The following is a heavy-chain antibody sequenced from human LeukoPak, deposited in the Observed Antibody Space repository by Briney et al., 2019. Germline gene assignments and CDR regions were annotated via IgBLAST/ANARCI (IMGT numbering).Heavy chain of an antibody. CDR3: ARRGAYGSGTYYNAFDI. J-gene: IGHJ3*02. V-gene: IGHV3-48*02. Sequence: GGSLRLSCAASGFTFSSYNMNWVRQPPGKGLEWVSYISSSPTTTYYADSVKGRFTISGDNAKNSLYLQMNSLRDEDTAVYYCARRGAYGSGTYYNAFDIWGRGTVVTVSS. CDR2: ISSSPTTT. CDR1: GFTFSSYN. D-gene: IGHD3-10*01.